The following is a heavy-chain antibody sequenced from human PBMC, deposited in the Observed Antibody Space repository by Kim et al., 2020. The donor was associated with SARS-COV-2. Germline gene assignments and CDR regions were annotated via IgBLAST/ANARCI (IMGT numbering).Heavy chain of an antibody. D-gene: IGHD2-2*01. CDR1: GFTVSSNY. V-gene: IGHV3-53*01. CDR3: ARGEGYCSSTSCRYYGMDV. J-gene: IGHJ6*02. CDR2: IYSGGST. Sequence: GGSLRLSCAASGFTVSSNYMSWVRQAPGKGLEWVSVIYSGGSTYYADSVKGRFTISRDNSKNKLYLQMNSLRTEDTAVYYCARGEGYCSSTSCRYYGMDVWGQGTTVTVSS.